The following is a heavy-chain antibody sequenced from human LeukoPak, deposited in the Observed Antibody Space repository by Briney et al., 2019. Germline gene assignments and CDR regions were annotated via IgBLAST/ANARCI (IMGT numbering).Heavy chain of an antibody. J-gene: IGHJ4*02. CDR2: IYHTGST. Sequence: SETLSLTCTVSGGSISGYYWNWIRQPPGKGLEWIGYIYHTGSTNYNPSLKSRVTISVDTSKNQFSLKLSSVTAADTAVYYCARGYGDYVGYWGQGTLVTVSS. D-gene: IGHD4-17*01. CDR1: GGSISGYY. CDR3: ARGYGDYVGY. V-gene: IGHV4-59*01.